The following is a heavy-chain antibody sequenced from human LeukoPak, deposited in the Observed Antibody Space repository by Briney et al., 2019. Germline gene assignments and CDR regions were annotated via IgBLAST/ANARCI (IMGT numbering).Heavy chain of an antibody. V-gene: IGHV3-20*04. CDR2: INWNGGRT. D-gene: IGHD4-17*01. Sequence: PGGSLRLSCAASGFMSDDYGMSWVRHAPGKGLEWVSGINWNGGRTGYADSVKGRFTISRDNAKNSLYLQMNSLRAEDTALYYCARDYDYGDYPGYWGQGTLVTVSS. J-gene: IGHJ4*02. CDR3: ARDYDYGDYPGY. CDR1: GFMSDDYG.